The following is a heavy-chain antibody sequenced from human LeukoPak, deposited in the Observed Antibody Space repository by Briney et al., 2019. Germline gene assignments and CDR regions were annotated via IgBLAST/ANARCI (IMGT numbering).Heavy chain of an antibody. V-gene: IGHV3-30*03. Sequence: PGRSLRLSCAASGFTFSSYGMHWVRQAPGKGLEWVAVISYDGSKKYYVDSVKGRFTISRDNSKNTLYLQMNSLRAEDTAVYYCAGAYYYDSSGRAAFDIWGQGTVVTVSS. CDR1: GFTFSSYG. CDR2: ISYDGSKK. CDR3: AGAYYYDSSGRAAFDI. J-gene: IGHJ3*02. D-gene: IGHD3-22*01.